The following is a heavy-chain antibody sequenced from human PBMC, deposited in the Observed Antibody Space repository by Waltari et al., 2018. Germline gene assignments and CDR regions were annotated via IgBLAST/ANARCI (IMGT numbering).Heavy chain of an antibody. CDR1: GGTFSSDA. D-gene: IGHD4-4*01. Sequence: QVQLVQSGAEVKKPGSSVKVSCKASGGTFSSDAISWVRQAPGQGLEWMGRIIPIFGTANYAQKFQGRVTITADKSTSTAYMELSSLRSEDTAVYYCASHDYSNYERRYFQHWGQGTLVTVSS. J-gene: IGHJ1*01. V-gene: IGHV1-69*08. CDR2: IIPIFGTA. CDR3: ASHDYSNYERRYFQH.